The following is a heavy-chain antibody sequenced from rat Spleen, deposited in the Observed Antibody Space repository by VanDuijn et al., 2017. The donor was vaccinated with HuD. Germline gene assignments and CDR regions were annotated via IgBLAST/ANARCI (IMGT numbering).Heavy chain of an antibody. CDR3: ARDGDYSSYIDY. Sequence: QVQLKESGPGLVQPSQTLSLTCTVSGFSLTSYHVHWVRQPSGKGLEWMGVIWTGGSTEYNSALKSRLSISRDTSKSQVFLKMNSLQTEDTATYCWARDGDYSSYIDYWGQGVMVTVSS. D-gene: IGHD1-2*01. J-gene: IGHJ2*01. CDR1: GFSLTSYH. V-gene: IGHV2-43*01. CDR2: IWTGGST.